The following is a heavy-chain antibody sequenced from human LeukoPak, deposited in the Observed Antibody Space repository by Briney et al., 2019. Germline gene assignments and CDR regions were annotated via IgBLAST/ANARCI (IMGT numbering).Heavy chain of an antibody. CDR3: ASPWYSSSWYS. Sequence: SETLSLTCTVSGGSISSYYWSWIRQPPGKGLEWIGEINHSGSTNYNPSLKSRVTISVDTSKNQFSLKLSSVTAADTAVYYCASPWYSSSWYSWGQGTLVTVSS. J-gene: IGHJ4*02. D-gene: IGHD6-13*01. V-gene: IGHV4-34*01. CDR2: INHSGST. CDR1: GGSISSYY.